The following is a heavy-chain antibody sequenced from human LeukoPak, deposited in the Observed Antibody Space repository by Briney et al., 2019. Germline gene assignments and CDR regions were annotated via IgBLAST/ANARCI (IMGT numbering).Heavy chain of an antibody. J-gene: IGHJ4*02. V-gene: IGHV1-8*03. CDR1: GYTFTTYH. D-gene: IGHD4-17*01. Sequence: ASVKVSCKTSGYTFTTYHINWVRQATGQGLEWLGWMNPYNGDRGYAQKFQGRLSITSDTSISTAYMELSSLKSDDTAVYFCARTTSLTASGYDCWGQGTLVIVSS. CDR3: ARTTSLTASGYDC. CDR2: MNPYNGDR.